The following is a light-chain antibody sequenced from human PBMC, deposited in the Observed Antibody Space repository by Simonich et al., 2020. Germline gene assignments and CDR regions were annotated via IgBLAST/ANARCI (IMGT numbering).Light chain of an antibody. CDR3: YSAADNNWV. Sequence: SYELTQPSSVSVSPGQPARITCSGDVLAKKYARWFQPQPGQAPVLVIYKDSERPSGIPERFAGSSSGTTVTLTISGAQVEDEADYYCYSAADNNWVFGGGTKLTVL. CDR1: VLAKKY. J-gene: IGLJ3*02. V-gene: IGLV3-27*01. CDR2: KDS.